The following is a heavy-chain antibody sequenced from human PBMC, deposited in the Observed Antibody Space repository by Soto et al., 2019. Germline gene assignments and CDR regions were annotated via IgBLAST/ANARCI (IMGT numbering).Heavy chain of an antibody. CDR3: ARDRGRISMLEGSDY. D-gene: IGHD3-22*01. Sequence: QVQLVQSGAEVKKPGASVNVSCKTSGYTFSTYGFSWVRQAPGQGLEWMGWISAYNGNTNYAQKFQDRVTMTTDTYTSTAYMELRSLTSDDTAVYYCARDRGRISMLEGSDYWGQGTLVTVSS. V-gene: IGHV1-18*01. CDR1: GYTFSTYG. CDR2: ISAYNGNT. J-gene: IGHJ4*02.